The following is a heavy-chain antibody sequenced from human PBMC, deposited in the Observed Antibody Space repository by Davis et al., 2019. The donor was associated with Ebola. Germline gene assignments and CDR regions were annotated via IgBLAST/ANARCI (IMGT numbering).Heavy chain of an antibody. V-gene: IGHV3-7*01. CDR1: GFTFSTYW. CDR2: IKTDGSEE. CDR3: ARGGYYDSSGYSHAAFDI. J-gene: IGHJ3*02. Sequence: GGSLRLSCATSGFTFSTYWMSWVRQAPGKGLEWVANIKTDGSEEHYVDSVKGRFTISRDNAKNSLYLQLNSLRADDTAVYHCARGGYYDSSGYSHAAFDIWGQGTMVTVSS. D-gene: IGHD3-22*01.